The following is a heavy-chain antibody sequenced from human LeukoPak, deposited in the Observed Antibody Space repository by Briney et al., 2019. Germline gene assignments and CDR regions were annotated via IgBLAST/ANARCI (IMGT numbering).Heavy chain of an antibody. CDR1: GYSISSGYY. Sequence: SETLSLTCAVSGYSISSGYYWGWIRPPPGKGLVWIGIIYHSGSTYYNPSLKSRVTISVDTSKNQFSLKLSSVTAADTAVYYCARDIPAGIAVAGDAFDIWGQGTMVTVSS. CDR2: IYHSGST. V-gene: IGHV4-38-2*02. D-gene: IGHD6-19*01. J-gene: IGHJ3*02. CDR3: ARDIPAGIAVAGDAFDI.